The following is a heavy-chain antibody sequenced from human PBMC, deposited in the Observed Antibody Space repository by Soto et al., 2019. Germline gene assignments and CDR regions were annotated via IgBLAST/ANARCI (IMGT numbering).Heavy chain of an antibody. D-gene: IGHD6-13*01. Sequence: QVQLQESGPGLVKPSQTLSLTCTVSGGSISSGDYYWSWIRQPPGKGLEWIGYSYYSGSTYYNPSLKSRVTISVDTSKNQFSLKLSAVTAADTALYYCARESFHMAAGTPLYYYGMDVLGQGTTVTVSS. CDR3: ARESFHMAAGTPLYYYGMDV. CDR2: SYYSGST. J-gene: IGHJ6*02. CDR1: GGSISSGDYY. V-gene: IGHV4-30-4*01.